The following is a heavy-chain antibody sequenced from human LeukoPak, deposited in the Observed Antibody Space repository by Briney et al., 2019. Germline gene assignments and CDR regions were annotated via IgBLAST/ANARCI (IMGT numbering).Heavy chain of an antibody. CDR3: ARKVAGYCSSTSCYRLGMISFSGVFQH. Sequence: SETLSLTCTVSGGSISSSIYYWGWIRQPPGKGLEWIGSIYYSGSTYYNPSLKSRVTISVDTSKNQFSLKLSSVTAADTAVYYCARKVAGYCSSTSCYRLGMISFSGVFQHWGQGTLVTVSS. D-gene: IGHD2-2*01. CDR2: IYYSGST. J-gene: IGHJ1*01. V-gene: IGHV4-39*07. CDR1: GGSISSSIYY.